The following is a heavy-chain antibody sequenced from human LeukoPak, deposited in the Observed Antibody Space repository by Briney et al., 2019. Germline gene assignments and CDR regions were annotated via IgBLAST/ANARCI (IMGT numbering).Heavy chain of an antibody. V-gene: IGHV3-21*01. J-gene: IGHJ6*02. CDR1: EFTFSSYS. D-gene: IGHD3-16*01. Sequence: GGSLRLSCAASEFTFSSYSMNWVRQAPGKGLEWVSCISSSGSYIYYADSVKGRFTISRDNAKNSLYLQMSSLRAEDTAVYYCAREVGVVPGAIHYYSYGLDVWGQGTTVTVSS. CDR3: AREVGVVPGAIHYYSYGLDV. CDR2: ISSSGSYI.